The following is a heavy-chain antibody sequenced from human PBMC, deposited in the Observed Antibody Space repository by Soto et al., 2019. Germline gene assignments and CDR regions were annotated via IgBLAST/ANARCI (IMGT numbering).Heavy chain of an antibody. CDR3: ARQEEGGSIDN. V-gene: IGHV3-30*03. Sequence: QVQLVESGGGVVQPGRSLRLSCAASGFTLSSHGMHWVRQAPGKGLEWVAVISYVGSDEYYADSVKGRFTISRDNSKNSLDLQMNSLGAGDTAVYYCARQEEGGSIDNWGQGTLVTVSS. CDR1: GFTLSSHG. CDR2: ISYVGSDE. J-gene: IGHJ4*02. D-gene: IGHD2-2*01.